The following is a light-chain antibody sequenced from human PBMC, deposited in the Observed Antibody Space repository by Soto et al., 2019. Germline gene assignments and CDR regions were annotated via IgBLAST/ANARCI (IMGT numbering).Light chain of an antibody. CDR1: SSDVGSYNR. J-gene: IGLJ2*01. CDR3: SSYTSSSTLV. V-gene: IGLV2-18*02. Sequence: QSALTQPPSVSGSPGQSVTISCTGTSSDVGSYNRVSWYQQPPGTAPKLMIHEVSNRPSGVPDRFSGSKSGNTASLTISGLQAEDAADYYCSSYTSSSTLVFGGGTKLTVL. CDR2: EVS.